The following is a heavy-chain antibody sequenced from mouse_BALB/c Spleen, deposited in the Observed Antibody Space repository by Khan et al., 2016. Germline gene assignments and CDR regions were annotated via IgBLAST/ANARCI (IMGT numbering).Heavy chain of an antibody. D-gene: IGHD2-12*01. CDR3: SSDYDGFAY. Sequence: QVQLKESGPGLVAPSQSLSITCTVSGFSLTGYGVNWVRQPPGKGLEWLGKIWGDGRTDYNSALKSSVSISKDNSKSQVFLKMNRLQTDDTANYYCSSDYDGFAYWGQGTLVIVSA. V-gene: IGHV2-6-7*01. J-gene: IGHJ3*01. CDR1: GFSLTGYG. CDR2: IWGDGRT.